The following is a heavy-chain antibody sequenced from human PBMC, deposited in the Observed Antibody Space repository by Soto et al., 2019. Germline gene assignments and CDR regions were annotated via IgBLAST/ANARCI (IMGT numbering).Heavy chain of an antibody. D-gene: IGHD1-20*01. CDR1: GASFSGCDYY. J-gene: IGHJ4*02. V-gene: IGHV4-39*01. CDR3: ATSQKGYNWNYFDH. Sequence: SETLSLTCTVSGASFSGCDYYWGWVRQPPGKGLAWIGSICSSGTTYYSPSLRGRVTMSVDSTNNQFSLSLNSVTAADTAVYYCATSQKGYNWNYFDHWGQGALVTVSS. CDR2: ICSSGTT.